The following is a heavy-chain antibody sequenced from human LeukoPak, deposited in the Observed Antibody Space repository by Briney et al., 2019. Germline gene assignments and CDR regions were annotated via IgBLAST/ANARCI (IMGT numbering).Heavy chain of an antibody. CDR3: ARARGYIYDSFDY. Sequence: HTGGSLRLSCAASGFTFVNYWMHWVRQAPGKGLVWVSRLNSDGTTTSYADSVKGRFTISRDNAKNTLYLQMNNLRAEDTAVYYCARARGYIYDSFDYWGQGTLVTVSS. V-gene: IGHV3-74*01. D-gene: IGHD3-22*01. CDR2: LNSDGTTT. CDR1: GFTFVNYW. J-gene: IGHJ4*02.